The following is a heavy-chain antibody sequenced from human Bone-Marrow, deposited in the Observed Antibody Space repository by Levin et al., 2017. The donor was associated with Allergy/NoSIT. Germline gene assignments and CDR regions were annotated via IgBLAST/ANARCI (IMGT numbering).Heavy chain of an antibody. CDR2: INPNNDDS. Sequence: ASVKVSCKASGYTFTGHYLHWVRQAPGQGLEWMGWINPNNDDSKSPQKFQGRVTMTRDTSISTAYLELSRLSSDDTAVYYCARDRGASTYGYTFDYWGQGTLVTVSS. D-gene: IGHD5-18*01. CDR1: GYTFTGHY. V-gene: IGHV1-2*02. J-gene: IGHJ4*02. CDR3: ARDRGASTYGYTFDY.